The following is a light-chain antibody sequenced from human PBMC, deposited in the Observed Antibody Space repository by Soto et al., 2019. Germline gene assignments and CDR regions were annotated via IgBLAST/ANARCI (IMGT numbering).Light chain of an antibody. CDR2: DTS. J-gene: IGKJ1*01. Sequence: EILMTHSXSTLSVXXXXXXTXXXMFSQSVSSSYLAWYQQKPGQAPRLLIYDTSTRATGVPARFSGSGSGTEFTPTISNLQAEHSAVYHCHQYSNTFRTFGQGTKVDIK. CDR1: QSVSSSY. CDR3: HQYSNTFRT. V-gene: IGKV3-15*01.